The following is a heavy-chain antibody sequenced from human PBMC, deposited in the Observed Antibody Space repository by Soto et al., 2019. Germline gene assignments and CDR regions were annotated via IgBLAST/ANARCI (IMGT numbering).Heavy chain of an antibody. J-gene: IGHJ6*02. CDR2: ISAYNGNT. D-gene: IGHD1-1*01. V-gene: IGHV1-18*01. CDR1: GYTFPRYC. CDR3: ASEDRNGARGMDV. Sequence: PSVKVSCTGSGYTFPRYCSSSVRHAPGQGLEWMRWISAYNGNTNYAQKLQGRVTMPTDTSTSTAYMELRGLRSDDTAVYYCASEDRNGARGMDVWGQRTTVTFSS.